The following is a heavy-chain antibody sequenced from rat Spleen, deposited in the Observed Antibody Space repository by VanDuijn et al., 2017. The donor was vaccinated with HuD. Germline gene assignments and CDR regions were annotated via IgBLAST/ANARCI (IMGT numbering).Heavy chain of an antibody. CDR2: ISYDGSST. J-gene: IGHJ2*01. Sequence: EVQLVESGGGLVQPGRSMKLSCAASGFTFSDYYMAWVRQAPTKGLEWVATISYDGSSTYYRDSVKGRFTISRDNAKNTQSLQMDSLRSEDTAIYYCTRNSVPADYFDYWGQGVMVTVSS. CDR3: TRNSVPADYFDY. CDR1: GFTFSDYY. D-gene: IGHD3-3*01. V-gene: IGHV5-7*01.